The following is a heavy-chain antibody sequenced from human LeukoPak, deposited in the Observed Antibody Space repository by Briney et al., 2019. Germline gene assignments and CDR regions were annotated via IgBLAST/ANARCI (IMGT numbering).Heavy chain of an antibody. CDR1: GYTFTTYG. CDR2: MNTYNGHT. D-gene: IGHD2-2*01. J-gene: IGHJ5*02. Sequence: ASVKVSFKASGYTFTTYGVTWVRQAPGQGFEWMGWMNTYNGHTDYAPKLRGRVTMTTDTSTNTAYMDLRSLRFDDTAVYYCARVFCGSTSCYNSFDPWGQGTQVTVSS. V-gene: IGHV1-18*01. CDR3: ARVFCGSTSCYNSFDP.